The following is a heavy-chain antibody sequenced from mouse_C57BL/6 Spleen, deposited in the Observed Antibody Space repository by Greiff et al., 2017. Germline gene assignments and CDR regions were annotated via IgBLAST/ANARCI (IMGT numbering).Heavy chain of an antibody. CDR2: ISYDGSN. J-gene: IGHJ2*01. Sequence: EVQLQESGPGLVKPSQSLSLTCSVTGYSITSGYYWNWIRQFPGNKLEWMGYISYDGSNNYNPSLKNRISITRDTSKNQFFLKLNSVTTEDTATYYCAPFEYYFDYWGQGTTLTVSS. CDR3: APFEYYFDY. V-gene: IGHV3-6*01. CDR1: GYSITSGYY.